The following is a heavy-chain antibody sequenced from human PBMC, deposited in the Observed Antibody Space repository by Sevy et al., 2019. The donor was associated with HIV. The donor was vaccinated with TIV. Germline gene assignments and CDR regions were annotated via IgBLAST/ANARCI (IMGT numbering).Heavy chain of an antibody. CDR2: IYSGGGT. V-gene: IGHV3-53*01. Sequence: GGSLRLSCAASGFIVSNYYMSWVRQAPGKGLEWVSVIYSGGGTNYADSVKGRFTISRDNSKNTLYLQMNSLRAEDTAVYYCARRDLSSAYYDCWGQGTLVTVSS. CDR3: ARRDLSSAYYDC. J-gene: IGHJ4*02. CDR1: GFIVSNYY. D-gene: IGHD6-19*01.